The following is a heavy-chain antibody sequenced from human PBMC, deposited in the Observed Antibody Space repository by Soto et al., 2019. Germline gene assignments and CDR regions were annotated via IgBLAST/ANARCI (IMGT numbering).Heavy chain of an antibody. J-gene: IGHJ3*02. CDR3: ARLLCSGNSCSLGGGFDI. CDR1: GVSVTSGGFF. D-gene: IGHD2-2*01. Sequence: VLLQESGPGLVEPSQTLSLTCTVSGVSVTSGGFFWSWIRHHPAKGLEWIGYISYRGSAYYSPSLKSRVSIAADTSSNQFSLRLTSLTAADTAVYFCARLLCSGNSCSLGGGFDIWGQGTTVTVSS. CDR2: ISYRGSA. V-gene: IGHV4-31*03.